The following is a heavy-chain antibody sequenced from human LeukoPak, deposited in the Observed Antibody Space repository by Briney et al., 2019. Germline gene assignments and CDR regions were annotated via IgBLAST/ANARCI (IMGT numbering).Heavy chain of an antibody. V-gene: IGHV4-39*07. J-gene: IGHJ3*02. D-gene: IGHD3-22*01. CDR2: IFYSGST. CDR1: SGSISTSNYY. Sequence: SETLSLTCTVSSGSISTSNYYWGWVRQPPGKALEWIGNIFYSGSTYYNPSLKSRVTISVDTSKNQFSLKLTSVTAADTAVYYCARGPYKYDGSGAFDIWGQGTMVTVSS. CDR3: ARGPYKYDGSGAFDI.